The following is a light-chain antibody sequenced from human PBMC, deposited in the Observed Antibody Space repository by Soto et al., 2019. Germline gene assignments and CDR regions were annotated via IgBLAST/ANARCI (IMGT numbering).Light chain of an antibody. Sequence: QSALTQPRSVSGSPGQSVTVSCIGTSSDVGDYNSVSWYQQHPGKAPKLMIHEVSNRTSGVSNRFSVSKSGNTASLTISVVPDEDQADYYCSSSTSRGAYVFGIGTKLTV. J-gene: IGLJ1*01. CDR2: EVS. CDR1: SSDVGDYNS. V-gene: IGLV2-14*01. CDR3: SSSTSRGAYV.